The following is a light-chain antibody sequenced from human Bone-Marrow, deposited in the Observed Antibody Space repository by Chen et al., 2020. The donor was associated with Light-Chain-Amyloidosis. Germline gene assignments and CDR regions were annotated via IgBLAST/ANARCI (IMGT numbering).Light chain of an antibody. CDR3: QSADSSGTYEVI. V-gene: IGLV3-25*03. CDR1: ELPTKY. J-gene: IGLJ2*01. Sequence: SYELTQPPSVSVSPGQTARSTCSGDELPTKYAYWYHQKPGQAPVLVIHRDTERPSGISERFSGSSSGTTATLTISGVQAEDEADYHCQSADSSGTYEVIFGGGTKLTVL. CDR2: RDT.